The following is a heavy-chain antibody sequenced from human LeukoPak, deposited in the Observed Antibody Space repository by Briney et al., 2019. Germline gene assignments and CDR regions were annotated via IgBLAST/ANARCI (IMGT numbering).Heavy chain of an antibody. J-gene: IGHJ4*02. CDR2: INTSGGST. D-gene: IGHD3-22*01. Sequence: AGGSLRLSCAASGFTFSSYAMSWVRQAPGKGLERVSGINTSGGSTAYADSVKGRFTISRDNPRNTLYMQMNSLRAEDTALYYCAIMHPYYDGNGYWVQWGQGTLVTVSS. CDR3: AIMHPYYDGNGYWVQ. V-gene: IGHV3-23*01. CDR1: GFTFSSYA.